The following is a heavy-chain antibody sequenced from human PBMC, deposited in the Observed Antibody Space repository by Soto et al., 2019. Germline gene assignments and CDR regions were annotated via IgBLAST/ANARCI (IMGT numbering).Heavy chain of an antibody. CDR1: GITFSTYA. J-gene: IGHJ6*02. CDR2: IGSNGADK. V-gene: IGHV3-23*01. CDR3: AADYLRHNSLNGYYYSYGMDV. D-gene: IGHD4-17*01. Sequence: XGSLRLSCAASGITFSTYAMSWVRRAPGKGLDWVSTIGSNGADKQYADFVKGRFTVSRDSSKSTLSLQMNSLRAEDTAVYYCAADYLRHNSLNGYYYSYGMDVWGQGTTVTVSS.